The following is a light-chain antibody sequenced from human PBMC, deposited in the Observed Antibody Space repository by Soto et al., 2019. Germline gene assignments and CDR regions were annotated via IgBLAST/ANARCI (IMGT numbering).Light chain of an antibody. CDR3: QQRSSWPLT. J-gene: IGKJ4*01. CDR2: DAS. V-gene: IGKV3-11*01. CDR1: QSVTKF. Sequence: DIVLTQSPATLTLSPGERATLSCRASQSVTKFLAWYQQKPGQAPRLLIYDASNRATGIPARFSGSGSGTDFTLTISSLETEDFAVYYCQQRSSWPLTFGGGTKVEIK.